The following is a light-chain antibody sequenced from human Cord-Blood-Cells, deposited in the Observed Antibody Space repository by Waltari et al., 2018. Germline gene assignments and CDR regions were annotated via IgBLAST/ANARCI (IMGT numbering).Light chain of an antibody. Sequence: QSALTQPASVSGSPGQSITISCTGTSSDVGGYNYVSWYQQHPGKAPKRMIYDVSNRPSGVATRFSGSKSGNTASLTISGLQAEDEADYYCSSYTSSSTYWVFGGGTKLTVL. CDR2: DVS. V-gene: IGLV2-14*01. J-gene: IGLJ3*02. CDR1: SSDVGGYNY. CDR3: SSYTSSSTYWV.